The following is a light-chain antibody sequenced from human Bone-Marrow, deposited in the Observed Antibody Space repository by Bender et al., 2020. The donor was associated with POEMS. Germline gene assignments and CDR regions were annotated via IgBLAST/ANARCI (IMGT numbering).Light chain of an antibody. CDR3: QTWDTGIQV. Sequence: QLVLTQSPSASASLGASVKLTCTLNSGHSANAIAWHQQQPEKGPRFLMNLNSDGTHIKGDGIPDRFSGSSSGAERYLTISSLQSEDEADYYCQTWDTGIQVFGGGTKLTVL. CDR2: LNSDGTH. J-gene: IGLJ3*02. V-gene: IGLV4-69*01. CDR1: SGHSANA.